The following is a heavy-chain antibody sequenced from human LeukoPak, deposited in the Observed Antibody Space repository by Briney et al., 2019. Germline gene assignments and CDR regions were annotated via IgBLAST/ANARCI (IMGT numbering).Heavy chain of an antibody. Sequence: GESLKISCKGSGYTFSSYWIGWVRQMPGKGLEWMGIIYPGDSDTRYSPPLQGQVTISVDTSVGTAYLQWSSLKASDTAIYYCARQNDFRLDYWGQGTLVTVSS. D-gene: IGHD3-3*01. J-gene: IGHJ4*02. CDR3: ARQNDFRLDY. CDR1: GYTFSSYW. V-gene: IGHV5-51*01. CDR2: IYPGDSDT.